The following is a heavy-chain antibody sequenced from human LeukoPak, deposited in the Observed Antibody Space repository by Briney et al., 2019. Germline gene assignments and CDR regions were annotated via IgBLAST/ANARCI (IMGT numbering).Heavy chain of an antibody. V-gene: IGHV3-48*02. Sequence: PGGSLRLSCAASGFTFSSYSMNCVRQAPGKRLEWVSYISSSISVIYYADTVKGRFTISRDNAKNSLYLQMNSLRDEDTAVYYCARDQYSGHWYYALDIWGQGTMVTVSS. D-gene: IGHD6-19*01. CDR3: ARDQYSGHWYYALDI. J-gene: IGHJ3*02. CDR1: GFTFSSYS. CDR2: ISSSISVI.